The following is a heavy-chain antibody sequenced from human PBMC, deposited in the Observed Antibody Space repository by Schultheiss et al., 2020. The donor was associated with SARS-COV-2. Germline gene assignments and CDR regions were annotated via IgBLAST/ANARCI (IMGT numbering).Heavy chain of an antibody. Sequence: GESLKISCAAPGLKFSDYYMTWIRQAPGKGLEWVAYIGVSSAYTKYLDSVRGRFTISRDNAQNSLSLQMNSLRAEDTAIYYCARDRTTGGAFDIWGQGTVVTVSS. CDR1: GLKFSDYY. CDR2: IGVSSAYT. J-gene: IGHJ3*02. V-gene: IGHV3-11*06. CDR3: ARDRTTGGAFDI. D-gene: IGHD1-14*01.